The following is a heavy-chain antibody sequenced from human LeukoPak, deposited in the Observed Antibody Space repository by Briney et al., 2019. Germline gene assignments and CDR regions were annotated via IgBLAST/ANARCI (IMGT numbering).Heavy chain of an antibody. D-gene: IGHD6-13*01. CDR2: IIVSGTTT. Sequence: SGGSLRLSCAASGFTFSSYAMSWVRQAPGKGLEWVSGIIVSGTTTYYPGSMKGRFTISRDNSKNTLYLQMNSLRAEDTAVYYYVYISSWYWYFDLWGRGTLVTVSS. CDR3: VYISSWYWYFDL. J-gene: IGHJ2*01. CDR1: GFTFSSYA. V-gene: IGHV3-23*01.